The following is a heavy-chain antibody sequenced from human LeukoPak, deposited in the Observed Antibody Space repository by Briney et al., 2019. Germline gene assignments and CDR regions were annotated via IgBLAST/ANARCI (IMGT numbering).Heavy chain of an antibody. D-gene: IGHD3-22*01. CDR2: IYFTGST. J-gene: IGHJ4*02. V-gene: IGHV4-59*08. CDR3: ARHYYDSSGYYYSSKNYFDS. CDR1: GDSIRSYY. Sequence: SETLSLTCTVSGDSIRSYYWSWIRQAPGKGLEWIGYIYFTGSTKYNPSLKSRVTIAVDTSENQFSLKLNSMTAADTAVYYCARHYYDSSGYYYSSKNYFDSWDQGSLVTVSS.